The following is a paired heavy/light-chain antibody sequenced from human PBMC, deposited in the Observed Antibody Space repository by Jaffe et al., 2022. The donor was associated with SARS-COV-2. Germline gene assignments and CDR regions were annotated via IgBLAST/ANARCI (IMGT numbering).Heavy chain of an antibody. J-gene: IGHJ4*02. CDR2: ISDSSSSI. V-gene: IGHV3-48*02. D-gene: IGHD2-21*02. CDR1: GFTFNAYS. CDR3: ARDQHGDCDY. Sequence: EVQLVESGGGLVQPGGSLRLSCAASGFTFNAYSMNWVRQAPGKGLEWLSYISDSSSSIYYADSVKGRFTISRDDAKNSLYLQMNSLRDEDTAVYYCARDQHGDCDYWGQGTLVTVSS.
Light chain of an antibody. CDR3: QQYYSYPRT. Sequence: AIRMTQSPSSFSASTGDRVTITCRASQGISTYLAWYQQKPGKAPNLLIYSASTLQSGVPSRFSGSGSGTDFTLTISCLQSEDFATYYCQQYYSYPRTFGQGTKVEIK. CDR2: SAS. J-gene: IGKJ1*01. CDR1: QGISTY. V-gene: IGKV1-8*01.